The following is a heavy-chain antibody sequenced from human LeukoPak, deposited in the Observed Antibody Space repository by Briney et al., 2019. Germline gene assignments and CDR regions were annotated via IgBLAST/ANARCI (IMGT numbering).Heavy chain of an antibody. D-gene: IGHD6-13*01. CDR2: INPSGGST. CDR1: GYTFTSYY. CDR3: ARADKDSSSWYFDPMGYYYMDV. Sequence: GASVKVSCKASGYTFTSYYMHWVRQAPGQGLEWMGIINPSGGSTSYAQKFQGRVTMTRDTSTSTVYMELSSLRSEDTAVYYCARADKDSSSWYFDPMGYYYMDVWGKGTTVTVSS. J-gene: IGHJ6*03. V-gene: IGHV1-46*01.